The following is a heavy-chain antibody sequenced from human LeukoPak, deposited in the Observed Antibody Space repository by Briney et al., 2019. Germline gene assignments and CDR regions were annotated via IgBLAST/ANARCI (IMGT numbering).Heavy chain of an antibody. CDR2: INPRSGGT. CDR1: GYTFTGNY. CDR3: VKMHYDFWSAFHI. J-gene: IGHJ3*02. Sequence: ASVKVSCKASGYTFTGNYMHWVRQAPGQGLEWMGWINPRSGGTNYAQMFQGRVTMTRDTSITTAYMELSRLRSDDTAVYYCVKMHYDFWSAFHIWGQGTMVTVSS. D-gene: IGHD3-3*01. V-gene: IGHV1-2*02.